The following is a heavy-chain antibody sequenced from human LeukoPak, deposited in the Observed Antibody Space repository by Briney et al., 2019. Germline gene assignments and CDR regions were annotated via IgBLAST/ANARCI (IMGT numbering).Heavy chain of an antibody. CDR3: AREACSGGSCYSYYYYYMDV. CDR1: GFTFSSYG. Sequence: GGSLRLSCAASGFTFSSYGMHWIRQAPGKWLEWVSCISSSGSTIYYADSVKGRFTISRDNAKNSLYLQMNSLRAEDTAVYYCAREACSGGSCYSYYYYYMDVWGKGTTVTISS. CDR2: ISSSGSTI. J-gene: IGHJ6*03. V-gene: IGHV3-48*04. D-gene: IGHD2-15*01.